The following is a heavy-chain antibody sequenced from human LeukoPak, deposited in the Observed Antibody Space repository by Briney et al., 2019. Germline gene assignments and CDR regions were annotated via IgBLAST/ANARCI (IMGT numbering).Heavy chain of an antibody. J-gene: IGHJ3*02. D-gene: IGHD3-10*01. CDR1: GFTLSSYW. Sequence: GGSLRLSCAASGFTLSSYWMSWVRQAPGKGLEWVANIKEDGSEKYYVDTVKGRFTISRDNAKNSLYLHMNSLTAEDTAMYYCARDWVAGVPFDAFDIWGQGTMVSVSS. CDR3: ARDWVAGVPFDAFDI. V-gene: IGHV3-7*03. CDR2: IKEDGSEK.